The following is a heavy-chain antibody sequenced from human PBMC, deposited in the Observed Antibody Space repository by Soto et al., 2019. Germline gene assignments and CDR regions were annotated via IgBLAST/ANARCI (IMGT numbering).Heavy chain of an antibody. CDR1: GYTFTSYA. D-gene: IGHD5-12*01. J-gene: IGHJ6*03. CDR2: INAGNGNT. Sequence: ASVKVSCKASGYTFTSYAMHWVRQAPGQRLEWMGWINAGNGNTKYSQKFQGRVTITRDTSASTAYMELSSLRSEDTAVYYCARDHERVATIYYYYYMDVWDKGTTVTVSS. CDR3: ARDHERVATIYYYYYMDV. V-gene: IGHV1-3*01.